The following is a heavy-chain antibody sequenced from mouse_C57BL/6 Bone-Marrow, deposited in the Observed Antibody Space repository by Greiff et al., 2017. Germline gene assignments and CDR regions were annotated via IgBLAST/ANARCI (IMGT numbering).Heavy chain of an antibody. V-gene: IGHV1-47*01. Sequence: QVQLQQSGAELVKPGASVKLSCKASGYTFTTYPIEWMKQNHGKSLEWIGNFHPYNDDTKYNEKFKGKATLTVEKSSNTFYLELSRLTSSDSAVYYCARSSTFFYCFNYWGQDGTLAVSS. CDR2: FHPYNDDT. CDR1: GYTFTTYP. D-gene: IGHD5-1*01. CDR3: ARSSTFFYCFNY. J-gene: IGHJ2*01.